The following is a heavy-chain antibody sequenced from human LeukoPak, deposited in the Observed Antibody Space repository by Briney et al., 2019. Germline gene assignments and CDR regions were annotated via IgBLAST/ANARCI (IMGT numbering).Heavy chain of an antibody. J-gene: IGHJ6*03. Sequence: ASVKVSCKASGYTFTSYYMHWVRQAPGQGLEWMGIINPSGGSTSYAQKFQGRVTMTRDMSTSTVYMELSSLRSEDTAVYYCARGGSSGWTAGALDYYYYYVDVWGKGTTVTVSS. CDR2: INPSGGST. CDR3: ARGGSSGWTAGALDYYYYYVDV. CDR1: GYTFTSYY. V-gene: IGHV1-46*01. D-gene: IGHD6-19*01.